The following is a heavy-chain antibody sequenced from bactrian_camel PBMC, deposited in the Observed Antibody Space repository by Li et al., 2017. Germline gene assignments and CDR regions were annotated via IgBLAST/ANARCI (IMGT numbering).Heavy chain of an antibody. Sequence: DVQLVESGGGLVQPGGSLRLSCAASGFTSSTYSVNWVRQAPGKGLEWVSTINSGGGSTEYADSIVGRFTISRDNAKNTLTLQMNSLKTEDTGVYYCATDDPRLIACDSSCRPYWGQGTQVTVS. CDR2: INSGGGST. CDR1: GFTSSTYS. J-gene: IGHJ4*01. D-gene: IGHD2*01. CDR3: ATDDPRLIACDSSCRPY. V-gene: IGHV3S40*01.